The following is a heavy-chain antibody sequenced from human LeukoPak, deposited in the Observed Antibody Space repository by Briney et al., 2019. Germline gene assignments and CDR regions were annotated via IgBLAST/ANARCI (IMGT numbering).Heavy chain of an antibody. CDR3: ARDSKITIFGVVLDI. J-gene: IGHJ3*02. V-gene: IGHV3-21*01. CDR2: ISSSSSYI. CDR1: GFTFSSYS. Sequence: GGSLRLSCAASGFTFSSYSMNWVRQAPGKGLEWVSSISSSSSYIYYADSVKGRFTTSRDNAKNSLYLQMNSLRAEDTAVYYCARDSKITIFGVVLDIWGQGTMVTVSS. D-gene: IGHD3-3*01.